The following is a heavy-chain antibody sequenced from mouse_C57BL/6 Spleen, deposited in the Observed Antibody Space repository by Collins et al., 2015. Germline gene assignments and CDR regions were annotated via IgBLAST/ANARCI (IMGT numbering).Heavy chain of an antibody. CDR1: GFSLTSYD. D-gene: IGHD1-1*01. V-gene: IGHV2-9-2*01. CDR3: VRGDYGSSYAMDY. J-gene: IGHJ4*01. Sequence: QVQLKESGPGLVAPSQSLSITCTVSGFSLTSYDISWIRQPPGKGLEWLGVIWTGGGTNYNSAFMSRLSISKDNSKSQVFLKMNSLQTDDTAIYYCVRGDYGSSYAMDYWGQGTPVTVSS. CDR2: IWTGGGT.